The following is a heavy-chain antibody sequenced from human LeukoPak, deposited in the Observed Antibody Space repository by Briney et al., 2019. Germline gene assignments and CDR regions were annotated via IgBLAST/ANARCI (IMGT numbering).Heavy chain of an antibody. Sequence: SGGSLRLSCAASGFTFSNAWMSWVRQAPGKGLEWVSAISGSGGSTYYADSVKGRFTISRDNSKNTLYLQMNSLRAEDTAVYYCAKDYDSSGYYDYYFDYWGQGTLVTVSS. D-gene: IGHD3-22*01. CDR1: GFTFSNAW. J-gene: IGHJ4*02. CDR2: ISGSGGST. V-gene: IGHV3-23*01. CDR3: AKDYDSSGYYDYYFDY.